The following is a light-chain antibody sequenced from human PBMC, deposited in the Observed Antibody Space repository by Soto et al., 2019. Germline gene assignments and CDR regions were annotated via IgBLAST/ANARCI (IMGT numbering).Light chain of an antibody. CDR3: QQYNNGPRT. J-gene: IGKJ1*01. Sequence: EIVMTQSPATLSVSLGERATLSCRASQSVTTNLAWYQQKPGQAPRLLIYGTSTWASGIPARFSGSGSGTDFTLTISSLQSEDVAVYYCQQYNNGPRTFGQGTKVEIK. CDR2: GTS. CDR1: QSVTTN. V-gene: IGKV3-15*01.